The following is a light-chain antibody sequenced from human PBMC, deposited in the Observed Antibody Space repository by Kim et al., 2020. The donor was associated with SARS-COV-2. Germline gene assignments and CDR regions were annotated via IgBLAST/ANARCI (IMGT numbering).Light chain of an antibody. J-gene: IGLJ2*01. CDR2: GKN. Sequence: ALVQTIRNTGQGASHKCYNARWYQQKPGQAPVLVIYGKNNRPSGIPDRFSGSSSGNAASLTITGAQAEDEADYYCNSRDSGGNHLVFGGGTQLTVL. V-gene: IGLV3-19*01. CDR1: SHKCYN. CDR3: NSRDSGGNHLV.